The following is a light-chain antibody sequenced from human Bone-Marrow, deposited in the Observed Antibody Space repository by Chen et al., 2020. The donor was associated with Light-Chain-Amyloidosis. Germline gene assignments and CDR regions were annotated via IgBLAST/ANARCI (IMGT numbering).Light chain of an antibody. V-gene: IGLV2-14*01. CDR3: SSYTSSSTHWV. CDR2: DVS. J-gene: IGLJ3*02. CDR1: SSDVGGYNY. Sequence: QSALTQPASVSGSPGQSITISCTGTSSDVGGYNYVSWYQQHPGKAPKLMIYDVSNRPSGVSNRFSGSTSGNTASLTISGLQAEDEADYYCSSYTSSSTHWVFGGGTKLTVL.